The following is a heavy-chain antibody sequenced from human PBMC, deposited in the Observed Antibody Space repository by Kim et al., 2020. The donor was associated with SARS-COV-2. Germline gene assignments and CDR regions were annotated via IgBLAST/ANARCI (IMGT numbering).Heavy chain of an antibody. J-gene: IGHJ5*02. D-gene: IGHD3-9*01. V-gene: IGHV1-18*01. CDR2: ISAYNGNT. CDR1: GYTFPSYG. CDR3: ARDGDAGYDILTGYYMSWFDP. Sequence: ASVKVSCKASGYTFPSYGISWVRQAPGQGLEWMGWISAYNGNTNYAQKLQGRVTMTTDTSTSTAYMELRSLRSDDTAVYYCARDGDAGYDILTGYYMSWFDPWGQGTLVTVSS.